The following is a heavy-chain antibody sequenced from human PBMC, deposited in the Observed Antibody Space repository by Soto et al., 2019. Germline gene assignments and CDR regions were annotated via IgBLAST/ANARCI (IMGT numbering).Heavy chain of an antibody. CDR3: ATYDNSGSQGVEI. J-gene: IGHJ3*02. V-gene: IGHV4-31*01. Sequence: QVQLQESGPGLVKPSQTLSLTCTVSGGSISSGGYYWSWIRQHPGKGLEWIGYIFYSGSTYYNPSLHSPVTISVDTSKNQFSLKLSSVTAAATACYYSATYDNSGSQGVEIWGQGTMVTVSS. CDR1: GGSISSGGYY. CDR2: IFYSGST. D-gene: IGHD3-22*01.